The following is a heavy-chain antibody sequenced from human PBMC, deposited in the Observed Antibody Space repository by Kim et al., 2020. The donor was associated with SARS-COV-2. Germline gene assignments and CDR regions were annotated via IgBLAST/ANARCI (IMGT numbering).Heavy chain of an antibody. J-gene: IGHJ6*04. D-gene: IGHD3-22*01. CDR1: GFTFITYG. Sequence: GGSLRLSCAASGFTFITYGMHWVRQAPGKGLEWVSSISYAGSKKYYADSVTGRFTISRDDSKNTVFLQMNSLRAEDTAVYYCARLRSGYCMDVRGEGTTVTVPA. CDR2: ISYAGSKK. V-gene: IGHV3-30*03. CDR3: ARLRSGYCMDV.